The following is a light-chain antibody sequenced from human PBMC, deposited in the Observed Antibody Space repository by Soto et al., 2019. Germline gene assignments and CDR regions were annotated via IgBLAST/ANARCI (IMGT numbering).Light chain of an antibody. CDR3: QQRSIWPPT. Sequence: DIVVTQSPATLSLSPGERATLSCRASQSVSSYLAWYQQKPGQAPRLLIYDASNRATGIPARFSGSGSGTDFTLTISSLEPEDFAVYYCQQRSIWPPTFGGGTKVEIK. V-gene: IGKV3-11*01. CDR1: QSVSSY. CDR2: DAS. J-gene: IGKJ4*01.